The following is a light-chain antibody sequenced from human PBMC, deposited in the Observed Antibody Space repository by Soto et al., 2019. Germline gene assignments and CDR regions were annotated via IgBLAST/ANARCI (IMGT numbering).Light chain of an antibody. V-gene: IGKV1-39*01. CDR3: QQSYSTPLT. CDR2: AAS. CDR1: HGFITY. Sequence: IPLTQSPSYLSASMGDGGSMXCRASHGFITYFAWYQQKPGKAPQVLIYAASSLQGGGPPRFSGSGSGTDFTLPISSLQPEDFATYYRQQSYSTPLTFGGGTKVDIK. J-gene: IGKJ4*01.